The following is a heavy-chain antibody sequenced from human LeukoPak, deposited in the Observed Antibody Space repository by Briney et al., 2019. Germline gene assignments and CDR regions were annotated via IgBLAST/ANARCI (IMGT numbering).Heavy chain of an antibody. CDR3: ARFINLRRNSYRDY. Sequence: ASVKVSCKASGYTFTGYYMHWVRQAPGQGLEWMGRINPNSGGTNYAQKFQGRVTMTRDTSISIAYMELSRLRSDDTAVYYCARFINLRRNSYRDYWGQGTLVTVSS. D-gene: IGHD5-18*01. CDR2: INPNSGGT. V-gene: IGHV1-2*06. CDR1: GYTFTGYY. J-gene: IGHJ4*02.